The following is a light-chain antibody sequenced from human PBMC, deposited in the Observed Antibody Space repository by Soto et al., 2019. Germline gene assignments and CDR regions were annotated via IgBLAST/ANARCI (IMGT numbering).Light chain of an antibody. Sequence: IVLTQSPATLSLSPGIRATLSCRASQSVSSKLAWYQQKPGQAPRLLIYDASTRATGVPARFSGSGSGTDFTLTISSLQSEDFAVYYCQQYNVWPPWTFGQGTKVDI. V-gene: IGKV3-15*01. CDR1: QSVSSK. J-gene: IGKJ1*01. CDR2: DAS. CDR3: QQYNVWPPWT.